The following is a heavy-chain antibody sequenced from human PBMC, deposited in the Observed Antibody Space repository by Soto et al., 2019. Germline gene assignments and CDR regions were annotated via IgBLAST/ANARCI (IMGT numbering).Heavy chain of an antibody. CDR1: VGSFSGFY. D-gene: IGHD2-2*01. V-gene: IGHV4-34*01. CDR3: ARIRVSRGISYYYYYGMDV. Sequence: KPSETLSLTCAVYVGSFSGFYWGWVRQPPGKGLEWIGEINHSGSTNYTPSPQSRVTISVDTSKNQFFLKLNSVTAADTAVYYCARIRVSRGISYYYYYGMDVWGQGTRVTVSS. J-gene: IGHJ6*02. CDR2: INHSGST.